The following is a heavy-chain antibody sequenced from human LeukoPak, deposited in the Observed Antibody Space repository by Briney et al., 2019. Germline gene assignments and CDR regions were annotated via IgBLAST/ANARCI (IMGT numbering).Heavy chain of an antibody. V-gene: IGHV4-31*03. J-gene: IGHJ4*02. D-gene: IGHD1-26*01. CDR1: GDSISNGGYY. CDR2: IYYTGST. CDR3: AREGIVGATGTFDY. Sequence: SETLSLTCTVSGDSISNGGYYWNWIRQHPGQGLEWIGYIYYTGSTYYNPSLKSRVTISVDTSKNQFSLKLSSVTAADTAVYYCAREGIVGATGTFDYWGQGTLVTVSS.